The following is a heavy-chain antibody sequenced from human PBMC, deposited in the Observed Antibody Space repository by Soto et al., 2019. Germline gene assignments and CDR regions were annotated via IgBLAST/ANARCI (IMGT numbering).Heavy chain of an antibody. D-gene: IGHD3-10*01. V-gene: IGHV3-23*01. CDR2: LSISGETT. CDR3: VRDRIRGPDSH. J-gene: IGHJ4*02. Sequence: EVQLLESGGGSVQPGGSLRLSCAASGFTFSNSVMSWVRQAPGKGLDWVSSLSISGETTYYADSVRGRFTISRDNSKNTLFLQMSSLRADDTAVYYCVRDRIRGPDSHWGQGTLVTVSS. CDR1: GFTFSNSV.